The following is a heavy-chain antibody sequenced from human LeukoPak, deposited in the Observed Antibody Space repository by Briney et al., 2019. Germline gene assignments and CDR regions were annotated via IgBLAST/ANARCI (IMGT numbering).Heavy chain of an antibody. D-gene: IGHD5-12*01. Sequence: SETLSLTCTVSGGSISSYYWNWIRQPPGKGLEWTGYVSYSGSTNYNPSLKSRVTISVDTSKNQFSLNLNSVTAADTAVYYCARTQWLREYDAFDIWGQGTMVTVSS. CDR1: GGSISSYY. CDR2: VSYSGST. J-gene: IGHJ3*02. CDR3: ARTQWLREYDAFDI. V-gene: IGHV4-59*01.